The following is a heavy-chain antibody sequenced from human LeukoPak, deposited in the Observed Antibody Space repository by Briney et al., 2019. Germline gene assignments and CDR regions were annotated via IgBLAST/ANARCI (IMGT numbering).Heavy chain of an antibody. CDR1: GGTFSSYA. CDR2: ISVYNGNA. Sequence: ASVKVSCKASGGTFSSYAISWVRQAPGQGLEWMGWISVYNGNAKYAQKLQGRVTMTTDTSTSTAYMELRSLRSDDTAVYYCVREGSDTAHYNWFDPWGQGTLVTVSS. D-gene: IGHD5-18*01. V-gene: IGHV1-18*01. J-gene: IGHJ5*02. CDR3: VREGSDTAHYNWFDP.